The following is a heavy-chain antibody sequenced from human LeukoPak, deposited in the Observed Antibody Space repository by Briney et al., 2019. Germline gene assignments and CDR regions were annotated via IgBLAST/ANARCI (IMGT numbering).Heavy chain of an antibody. Sequence: SETLSLTCTVSGGSISSYYWSWIRQPPGKGLEWIGYIYYSGSTNYNPSLKSRVTISVDTSKNQFSLKLSSETAADTAVYYCARDRSSSSWYSGASDYWGQGTLVTVSS. CDR3: ARDRSSSSWYSGASDY. CDR1: GGSISSYY. D-gene: IGHD6-13*01. CDR2: IYYSGST. J-gene: IGHJ4*02. V-gene: IGHV4-59*12.